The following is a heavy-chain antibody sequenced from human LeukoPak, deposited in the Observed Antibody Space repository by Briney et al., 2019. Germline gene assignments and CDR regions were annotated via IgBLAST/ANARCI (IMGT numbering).Heavy chain of an antibody. J-gene: IGHJ4*02. CDR2: INPNSGGT. V-gene: IGHV1-2*02. CDR1: GYTFTGYY. CDR3: AKYYDFWSGYFYFDY. Sequence: ASVKVSCKASGYTFTGYYMHWVRQASGQGLEWMGWINPNSGGTNYAQKFQGRVTMTRDTSISTAYMELSRLRSDDTAVYYCAKYYDFWSGYFYFDYWGQGTLVTVSS. D-gene: IGHD3-3*01.